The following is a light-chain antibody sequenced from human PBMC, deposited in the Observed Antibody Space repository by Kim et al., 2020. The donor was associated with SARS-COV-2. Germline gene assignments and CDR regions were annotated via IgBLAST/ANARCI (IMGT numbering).Light chain of an antibody. CDR3: QQYENTLSN. V-gene: IGKV1-5*03. CDR1: QSISIW. CDR2: RAS. J-gene: IGKJ4*01. Sequence: TSVGDRVTITCRASQSISIWLAWYQQKPGKAPKLLIYRASSLESGVPSRFSGSGSGTEFTLTINNLQPDDFATYYCQQYENTLSNFGGGTKVDIK.